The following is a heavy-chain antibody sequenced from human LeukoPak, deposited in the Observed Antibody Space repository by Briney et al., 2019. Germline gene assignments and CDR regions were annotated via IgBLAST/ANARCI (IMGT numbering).Heavy chain of an antibody. D-gene: IGHD2-15*01. CDR3: ASSHDSAGND. Sequence: GGSLRLSCAATGFSFSSFWMAWVRQAPGKGLEWVANIKYDGSHKFYVGSVKGRFTISRDNAKNSLYLEMNSLRADGTAVYFCASSHDSAGNDWGQGTMVTVSS. CDR1: GFSFSSFW. V-gene: IGHV3-7*01. CDR2: IKYDGSHK. J-gene: IGHJ4*02.